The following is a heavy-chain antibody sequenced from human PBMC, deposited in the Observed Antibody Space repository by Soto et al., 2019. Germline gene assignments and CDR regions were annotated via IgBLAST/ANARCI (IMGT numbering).Heavy chain of an antibody. J-gene: IGHJ4*02. CDR1: GYTFTSYG. CDR3: ASGAVVAATEWGKFDY. D-gene: IGHD2-15*01. CDR2: ISAYNGNT. Sequence: QVQLVQSGAEVKKPGASVKVSCKASGYTFTSYGISWVRQAPGQGLEWMGWISAYNGNTNYAQKLQGRVTMTTDTSTSTAYMDLSSLRSDDTAVYYCASGAVVAATEWGKFDYWGQGTLVTVSS. V-gene: IGHV1-18*01.